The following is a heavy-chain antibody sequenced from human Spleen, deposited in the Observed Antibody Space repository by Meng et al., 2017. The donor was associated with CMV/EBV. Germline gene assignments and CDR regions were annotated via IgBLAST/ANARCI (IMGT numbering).Heavy chain of an antibody. V-gene: IGHV1-18*01. D-gene: IGHD4-11*01. CDR2: INAYNRNT. J-gene: IGHJ4*02. Sequence: ASVKVSCKASGYTFSIYGITWVRQAPGQGLEWMGWINAYNRNTNYAQKLQGRVTMTTDTFTSTAYMELRSLRSDDTAVYYCARGTTVTTGFSYWGQGTLVTVSS. CDR3: ARGTTVTTGFSY. CDR1: GYTFSIYG.